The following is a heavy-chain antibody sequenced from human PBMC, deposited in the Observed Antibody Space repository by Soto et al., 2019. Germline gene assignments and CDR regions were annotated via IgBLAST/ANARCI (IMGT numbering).Heavy chain of an antibody. CDR1: GGSINSYH. Sequence: SETQSLTCSVSGGSINSYHWSWIRQPPGKGLEWIGYISYSGTTNFNPSLQSRVTISVDTSKNQFSLKLSSVTAADTAVYYCARVGTYYDPSGYYMLDFDYWGQGTLVTVSS. D-gene: IGHD3-22*01. J-gene: IGHJ4*02. CDR2: ISYSGTT. V-gene: IGHV4-59*01. CDR3: ARVGTYYDPSGYYMLDFDY.